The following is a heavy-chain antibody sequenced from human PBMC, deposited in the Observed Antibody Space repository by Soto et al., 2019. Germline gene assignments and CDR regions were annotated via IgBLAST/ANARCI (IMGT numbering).Heavy chain of an antibody. CDR3: ARGGGFDSSDY. CDR2: INHLETT. CDR1: GASITYGAYS. J-gene: IGHJ4*02. D-gene: IGHD3-10*01. Sequence: PSETLSLTCTVSGASITYGAYSWSWIRQTPGKGLEWIGYINHLETTFYNPSFESRLTLSIDRTKNQFSLNLKSMSAADRAVYFCARGGGFDSSDYWGKGILVTVSS. V-gene: IGHV4-30-2*01.